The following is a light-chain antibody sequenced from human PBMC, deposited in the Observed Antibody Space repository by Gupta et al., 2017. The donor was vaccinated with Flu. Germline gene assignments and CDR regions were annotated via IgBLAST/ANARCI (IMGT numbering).Light chain of an antibody. CDR2: EVW. CDR3: TSYGGSDNYI. J-gene: IGLJ1*01. CDR1: SSDVGGHNF. Sequence: SSLTPPPSASWSPGQSVTISCTGSSSDVGGHNFVSWYQQHPGKAPKLLIYEVWRRPPGVSDRFYGSKAGNTASLTVTGLQAEDEADYYCTSYGGSDNYIFGTGTTVTVL. V-gene: IGLV2-8*01.